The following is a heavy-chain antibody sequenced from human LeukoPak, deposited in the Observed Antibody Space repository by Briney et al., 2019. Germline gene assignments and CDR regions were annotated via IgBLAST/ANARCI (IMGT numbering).Heavy chain of an antibody. CDR2: ISAYNGKT. V-gene: IGHV1-18*01. CDR1: GYTFTSYG. CDR3: ARVSSFSVPAAISNWFDP. Sequence: GASVKVSCKASGYTFTSYGISWVRQAPGQGLEWMGWISAYNGKTNYAQKLQGRVTMTTDTSTSTAYMELRSLRSDDTAVYYCARVSSFSVPAAISNWFDPWGQGTLVTVSS. D-gene: IGHD2-2*01. J-gene: IGHJ5*02.